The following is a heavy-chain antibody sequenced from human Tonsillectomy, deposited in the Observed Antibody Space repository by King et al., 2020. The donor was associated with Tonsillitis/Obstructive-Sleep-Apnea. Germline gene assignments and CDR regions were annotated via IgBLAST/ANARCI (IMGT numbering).Heavy chain of an antibody. Sequence: VQLVESGGGLVQPGGSLRLSCAASGFTFSNYAMSWVRQAPGKGREWVSAISCSGCSAYYGDSVKGWFTISTDKSKKTLYLQMNSLRAEDTAVYYCAKDLYAAAAGTNWFDPWGQGTLVTVSS. D-gene: IGHD6-13*01. CDR3: AKDLYAAAAGTNWFDP. J-gene: IGHJ5*02. V-gene: IGHV3-23*04. CDR1: GFTFSNYA. CDR2: ISCSGCSA.